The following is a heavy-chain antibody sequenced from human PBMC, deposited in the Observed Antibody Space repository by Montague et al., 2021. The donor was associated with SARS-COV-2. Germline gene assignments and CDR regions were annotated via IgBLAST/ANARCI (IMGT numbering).Heavy chain of an antibody. CDR3: ARLLRSCTNGVCRTYYYYALDV. V-gene: IGHV4-59*01. CDR2: IYYSGST. CDR1: GGSISGFY. J-gene: IGHJ6*02. Sequence: SETLSLTCTVSGGSISGFYWSWIRQPPGKGLEWIGYIYYSGSTKXNPSLESRVAVSVDRSKSQVSLKLTSVTAADTAVYYCARLLRSCTNGVCRTYYYYALDVWGQGTTVTVSS. D-gene: IGHD2-8*01.